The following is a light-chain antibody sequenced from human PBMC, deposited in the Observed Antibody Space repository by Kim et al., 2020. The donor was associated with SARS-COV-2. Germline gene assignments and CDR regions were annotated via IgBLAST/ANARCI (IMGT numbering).Light chain of an antibody. CDR1: LGVSSY. Sequence: DIQLTQSPPFLSASVGDRVTITCRASLGVSSYLAWYQQSPGKAPKLLMYAASILERGVPSRFRGSGYGTEFTLTISSLQPEDSATYYCQQLSSYPYTFGQGTKLEI. CDR3: QQLSSYPYT. V-gene: IGKV1-9*01. CDR2: AAS. J-gene: IGKJ2*01.